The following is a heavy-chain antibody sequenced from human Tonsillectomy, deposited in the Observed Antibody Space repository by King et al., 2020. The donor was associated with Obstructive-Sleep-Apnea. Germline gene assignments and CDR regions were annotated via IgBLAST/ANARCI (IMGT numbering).Heavy chain of an antibody. D-gene: IGHD6-13*01. Sequence: VQLVESGGGLVQPGRSLRLSCAASGFTFDDYALHWVRQAPGKGLEWVSGISWTSGSIGYADSVKGRFTISRDNAKNSLYLQMNSLRAEDTALYYCAKGYSSSWYPFDYWGQGTLVTVSS. CDR1: GFTFDDYA. J-gene: IGHJ4*02. V-gene: IGHV3-9*01. CDR3: AKGYSSSWYPFDY. CDR2: ISWTSGSI.